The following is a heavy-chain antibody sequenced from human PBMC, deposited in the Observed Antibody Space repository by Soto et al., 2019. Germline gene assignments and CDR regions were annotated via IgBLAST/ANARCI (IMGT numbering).Heavy chain of an antibody. V-gene: IGHV3-23*01. Sequence: LRLSCAASRFTFSNYAMSWVRQAPGKGLEWVSLISASGGTTYYADSVKGRFTISRDNSRNMLFLQMNSLRAEDTAVYSCAKGAQLERRGYWFDPWGQGTLVTVSS. CDR1: RFTFSNYA. CDR2: ISASGGTT. D-gene: IGHD2-2*01. J-gene: IGHJ5*02. CDR3: AKGAQLERRGYWFDP.